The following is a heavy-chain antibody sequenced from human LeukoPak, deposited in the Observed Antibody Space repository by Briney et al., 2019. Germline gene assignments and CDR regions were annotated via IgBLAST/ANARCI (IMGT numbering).Heavy chain of an antibody. V-gene: IGHV1-69*02. J-gene: IGHJ4*02. CDR2: IIPILGIA. Sequence: ASVKVSCKVSGGTFSSYTISWVRQAPGQGLEWMGRIIPILGIANYAQKFQGRVTITADKSTSTAYMELSSLRSEDTAVYYCARGDSSGYYSFDYWGQGTLVTVSS. CDR3: ARGDSSGYYSFDY. CDR1: GGTFSSYT. D-gene: IGHD3-22*01.